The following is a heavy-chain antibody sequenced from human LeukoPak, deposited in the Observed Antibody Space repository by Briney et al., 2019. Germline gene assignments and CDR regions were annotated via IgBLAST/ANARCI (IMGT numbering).Heavy chain of an antibody. J-gene: IGHJ4*02. CDR3: ARDSDDFWSGYPGY. Sequence: GGSLRLSCAASGFTFSSYSMNWVRQAPGKGLEWVSSISSSSSYIYYADSVKGRFTISRDNAKNSLYLQMNSLRAGDTAVYYCARDSDDFWSGYPGYWGQGTLVTVSS. CDR1: GFTFSSYS. CDR2: ISSSSSYI. D-gene: IGHD3-3*01. V-gene: IGHV3-21*01.